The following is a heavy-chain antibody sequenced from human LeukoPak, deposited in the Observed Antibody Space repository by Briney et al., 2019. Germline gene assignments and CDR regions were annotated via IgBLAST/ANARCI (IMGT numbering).Heavy chain of an antibody. CDR1: GFTFSSYA. D-gene: IGHD6-13*01. J-gene: IGHJ4*02. CDR2: ISGSGGST. Sequence: PGGSLRLSCAASGFTFSSYAMSWLRQAPGKGLEWVSAISGSGGSTYYADSVKGRFTISRDNSKNTLYLQMNSLRAEDTAVYYCANVGIAAAGTLDYWGQGTLVTVSS. V-gene: IGHV3-23*01. CDR3: ANVGIAAAGTLDY.